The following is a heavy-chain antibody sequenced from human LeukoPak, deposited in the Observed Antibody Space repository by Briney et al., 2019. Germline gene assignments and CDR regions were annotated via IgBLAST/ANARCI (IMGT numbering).Heavy chain of an antibody. CDR1: GFTFSSYG. J-gene: IGHJ5*02. CDR2: ISGSGGST. Sequence: GSLRLSCAASGFTFSSYGMSWVRQTPGKGLDWVSSISGSGGSTYYADSVKGRFTISRDNSKNTLYLQMNSLRAEDTAVYYCARAPYCSGGSCYFSWFDPWGQGTLVTVSS. V-gene: IGHV3-23*01. CDR3: ARAPYCSGGSCYFSWFDP. D-gene: IGHD2-15*01.